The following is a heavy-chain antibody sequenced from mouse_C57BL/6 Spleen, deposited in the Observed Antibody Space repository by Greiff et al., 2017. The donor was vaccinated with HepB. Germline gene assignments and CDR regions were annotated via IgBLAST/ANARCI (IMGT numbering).Heavy chain of an antibody. Sequence: EVKLMESGPGLVKPSQSLSLTCSVTGYSITSGYYWNWIRQFPGNKLEWMGYISYDGSNNYNPSLKNRISITRDTSKNQFFLKLNSVTTEDTATYYCARDGYSNYVAYWGQGTLVTVSA. V-gene: IGHV3-6*01. CDR2: ISYDGSN. CDR3: ARDGYSNYVAY. J-gene: IGHJ3*01. D-gene: IGHD2-5*01. CDR1: GYSITSGYY.